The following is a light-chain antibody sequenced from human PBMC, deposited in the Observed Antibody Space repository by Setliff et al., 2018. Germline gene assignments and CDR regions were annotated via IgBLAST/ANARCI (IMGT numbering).Light chain of an antibody. CDR1: SSDIGAGYG. V-gene: IGLV1-40*01. J-gene: IGLJ1*01. CDR3: QSYGGSLSGYV. CDR2: GNS. Sequence: QSALTQPPSVSGAPGQRVTISCTGTSSDIGAGYGVHWYQQLPGTAPKLLIYGNSNRPSGVPDRFSGSKSGTSASLAIAGLQAEDEADYYCQSYGGSLSGYVFGTGTKVTVL.